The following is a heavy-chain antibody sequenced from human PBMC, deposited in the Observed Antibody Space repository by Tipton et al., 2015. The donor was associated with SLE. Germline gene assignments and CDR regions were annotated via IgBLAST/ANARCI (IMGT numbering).Heavy chain of an antibody. J-gene: IGHJ4*02. Sequence: SLRLSCAASGFTFSSYGMHWVRQAPGKGLEWVAVISYDGSNKYYADSVKGRFTISRDNSKNTLYLQMNSLRAEDTAVYYCAKEHSGSYSVFDYWGQGTLVTVSS. V-gene: IGHV3-30*18. D-gene: IGHD1-26*01. CDR1: GFTFSSYG. CDR2: ISYDGSNK. CDR3: AKEHSGSYSVFDY.